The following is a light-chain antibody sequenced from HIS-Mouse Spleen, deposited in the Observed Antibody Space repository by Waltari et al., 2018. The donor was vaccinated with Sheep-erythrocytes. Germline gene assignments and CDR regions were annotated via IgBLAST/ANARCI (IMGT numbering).Light chain of an antibody. V-gene: IGLV2-11*01. J-gene: IGLJ2*01. CDR3: CSYAGSYTLV. Sequence: QSALTQPRSVSGSPGQSVTISCPGTSSDVGGYNYVSGYQQHPGKAPKLMIYDVSKRPSGVPDRFSGSKSGNTASLTISGLQAEDEADYYCCSYAGSYTLVFGGGTKLTVL. CDR2: DVS. CDR1: SSDVGGYNY.